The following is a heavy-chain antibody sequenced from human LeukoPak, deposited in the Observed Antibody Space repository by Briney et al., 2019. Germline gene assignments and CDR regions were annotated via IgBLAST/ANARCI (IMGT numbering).Heavy chain of an antibody. CDR1: GGTFSSYA. J-gene: IGHJ4*02. CDR3: ARDMYYYDSSGYYYPYYFDY. Sequence: SVKVSCKASGGTFSSYAISWVRQAPGQGLEWMGGIIPIFGTANYAQKFQGRVTITADESTSTAYMELSSLRSEDTAVYYYARDMYYYDSSGYYYPYYFDYWGQGTLVTVSS. V-gene: IGHV1-69*01. D-gene: IGHD3-22*01. CDR2: IIPIFGTA.